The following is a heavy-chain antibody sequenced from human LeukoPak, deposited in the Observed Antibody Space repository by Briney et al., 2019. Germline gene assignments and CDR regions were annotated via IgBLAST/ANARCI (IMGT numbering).Heavy chain of an antibody. CDR2: ISTSSSYI. V-gene: IGHV3-21*01. Sequence: GGSLRLSCAVSGFTFSSYSMNWVRQAPGKGLEWVAFISTSSSYIYYADSLKGRFTISRDNAKNSLYLQMNSLRVEDTAVYYCAKDWGGDGYNEFIDYWGQGTLVTVSS. CDR3: AKDWGGDGYNEFIDY. CDR1: GFTFSSYS. J-gene: IGHJ4*02. D-gene: IGHD5-24*01.